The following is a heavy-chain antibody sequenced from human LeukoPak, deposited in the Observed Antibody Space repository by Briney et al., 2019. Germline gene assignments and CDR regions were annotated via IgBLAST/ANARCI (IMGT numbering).Heavy chain of an antibody. CDR1: GGSISRYY. V-gene: IGHV4-4*07. CDR3: ARGGRGYYYDSSALDY. CDR2: IYPSGST. D-gene: IGHD3-22*01. J-gene: IGHJ4*02. Sequence: PSETLSLTCTVSGGSISRYYWSWIRQPAGKGLEWIGHIYPSGSTNYNPSLKSRVTISVDTSKNQFSPKLSSVTAADTAVYYCARGGRGYYYDSSALDYWGQGTLVTVSS.